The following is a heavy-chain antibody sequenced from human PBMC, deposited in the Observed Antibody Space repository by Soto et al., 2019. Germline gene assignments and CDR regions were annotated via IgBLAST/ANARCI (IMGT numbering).Heavy chain of an antibody. CDR1: GGTFSSYA. D-gene: IGHD2-2*01. CDR3: ARERDIVVVPAAIHYGMDV. V-gene: IGHV1-69*13. Sequence: GASVKVSCKASGGTFSSYAISWVRQAPGQGLEWMGGIIPIFGTANYAQKFQGRVTITADESTSTAYMELSSLRSEDTAVYYCARERDIVVVPAAIHYGMDVWGQGTTVTVPS. J-gene: IGHJ6*02. CDR2: IIPIFGTA.